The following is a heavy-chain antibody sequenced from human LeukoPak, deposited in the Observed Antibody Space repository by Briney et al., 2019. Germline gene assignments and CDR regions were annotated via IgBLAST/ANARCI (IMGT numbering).Heavy chain of an antibody. D-gene: IGHD6-19*01. CDR3: AREARFALPVVGSGDY. CDR2: MFYNGAT. J-gene: IGHJ4*02. CDR1: GGSISSSDYY. Sequence: TSETLSLTCSVSGGSISSSDYYWGWIRQPPGKGLEWTGTMFYNGATKSNPSLSSRVTMSIDTSKNQFSLKLRSVTAADTAVYYCAREARFALPVVGSGDYWGQGTLVTVSS. V-gene: IGHV4-39*07.